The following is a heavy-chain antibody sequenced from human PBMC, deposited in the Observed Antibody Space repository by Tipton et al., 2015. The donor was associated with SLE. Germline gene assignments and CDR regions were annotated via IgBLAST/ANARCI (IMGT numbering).Heavy chain of an antibody. CDR2: IYTSGYS. CDR3: ARGDRGAFDI. V-gene: IGHV4-4*07. CDR1: GCSLRSYD. D-gene: IGHD2-15*01. Sequence: TLSLTCTVFGCSLRSYDWTWFRQPAGKGLEWIGRIYTSGYSNYNPSLKSRVTMSVDTSKNQFSLKLISVTAADTAMYYCARGDRGAFDIWGQGTMVTVSS. J-gene: IGHJ3*02.